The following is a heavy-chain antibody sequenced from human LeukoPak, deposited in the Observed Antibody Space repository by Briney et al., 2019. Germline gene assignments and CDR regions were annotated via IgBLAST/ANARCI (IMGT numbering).Heavy chain of an antibody. D-gene: IGHD4-17*01. Sequence: GGSLRLSCAASGFTFSSYAMHWVRQAPGRGLEWVAVISYSGGDNKYYADSVNGRFTISRDNSKNTLFLQMNSLRPEDTAVYYCARDPTAVSNQPQYYFDFWGQGTLVTVSS. J-gene: IGHJ4*02. CDR1: GFTFSSYA. CDR2: ISYSGGDNK. CDR3: ARDPTAVSNQPQYYFDF. V-gene: IGHV3-30*04.